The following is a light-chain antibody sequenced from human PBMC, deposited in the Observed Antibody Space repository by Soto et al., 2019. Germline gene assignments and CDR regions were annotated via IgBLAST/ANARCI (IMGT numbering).Light chain of an antibody. CDR1: SSDVGTYNY. V-gene: IGLV2-14*01. CDR3: NSYAGDIIRFV. CDR2: EVS. J-gene: IGLJ1*01. Sequence: QSVLTQPASVSGSPGQSITISCTGTSSDVGTYNYVPWYQHHPGKAPKLIIYEVSNRPSGVSNRFSGSKSGSTASLTISGLQADDEADYYCNSYAGDIIRFVFGTGTKVTVL.